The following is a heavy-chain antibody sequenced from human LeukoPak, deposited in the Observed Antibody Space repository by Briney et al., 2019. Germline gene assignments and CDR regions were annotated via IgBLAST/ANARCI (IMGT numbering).Heavy chain of an antibody. CDR1: GYTFTGYY. V-gene: IGHV1-2*02. Sequence: ASVKVSCKASGYTFTGYYMHWVRQAPGQGLEWMGWINPNSGGTNYAQKFQGRVTMTRDTSISTAYMELRRLRSDDTAVYYCARVVTMVRGFHPSALGYWGQGTLVTVSS. CDR3: ARVVTMVRGFHPSALGY. D-gene: IGHD3-10*01. J-gene: IGHJ4*02. CDR2: INPNSGGT.